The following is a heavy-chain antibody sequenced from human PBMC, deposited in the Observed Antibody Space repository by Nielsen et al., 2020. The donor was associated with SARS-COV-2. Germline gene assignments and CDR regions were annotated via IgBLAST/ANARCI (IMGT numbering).Heavy chain of an antibody. CDR3: ARPANDFWSGYYAGSYYYYGMDV. CDR2: ISSSSSYI. Sequence: WIRQPPGKGLEWVSSISSSSSYIYYADSVKGRFTISGDNAKNSLYLQMNSLRAEDTAVYYCARPANDFWSGYYAGSYYYYGMDVWGQGTTVTVSS. D-gene: IGHD3-3*01. J-gene: IGHJ6*02. V-gene: IGHV3-21*01.